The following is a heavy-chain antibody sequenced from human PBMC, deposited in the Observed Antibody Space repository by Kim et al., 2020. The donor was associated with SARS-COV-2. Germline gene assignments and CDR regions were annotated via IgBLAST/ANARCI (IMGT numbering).Heavy chain of an antibody. V-gene: IGHV4-39*07. Sequence: SETLSLTCTVSGGSISSSSYYWGWIRQPPGKGLEWIGSIYYSGSTYYNPSLESRVTISVDTSKNQFSLKLSSVTAADTAVYYCARDLGYSYVKDAFDIWGQGKMVTVSS. J-gene: IGHJ3*02. CDR3: ARDLGYSYVKDAFDI. CDR1: GGSISSSSYY. CDR2: IYYSGST. D-gene: IGHD5-18*01.